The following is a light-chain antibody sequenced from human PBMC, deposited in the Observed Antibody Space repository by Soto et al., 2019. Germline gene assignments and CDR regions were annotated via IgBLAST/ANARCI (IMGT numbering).Light chain of an antibody. CDR2: AAS. CDR3: QQYYTYPS. Sequence: AIRLTQFPSSSFSASTGDRVTNTCRASQGISSYLAWYQVKPGKAPKLLIYAASILQSGVPSRFSGSQSGTDFTLTISRLQSEDSATYYCQQYYTYPSFGQGTKLEIK. J-gene: IGKJ2*01. V-gene: IGKV1-8*01. CDR1: QGISSY.